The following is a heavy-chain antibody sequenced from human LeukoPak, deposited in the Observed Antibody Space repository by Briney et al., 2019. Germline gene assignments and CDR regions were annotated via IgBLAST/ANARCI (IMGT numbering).Heavy chain of an antibody. V-gene: IGHV3-53*01. CDR1: GFTVITND. J-gene: IGHJ4*02. Sequence: GGSLRLSCAASGFTVITNDMTWVRQAPGKGLDWVSVLYSDGNTKYADSVQGRFTISRDNSKNTLYLEMNSLSPDGTAVYYCARGVEPLAANTLAYWGQGTLVTVSS. D-gene: IGHD1-14*01. CDR3: ARGVEPLAANTLAY. CDR2: LYSDGNT.